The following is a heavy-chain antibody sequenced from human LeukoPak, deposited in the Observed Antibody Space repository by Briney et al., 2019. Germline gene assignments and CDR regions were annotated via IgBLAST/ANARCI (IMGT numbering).Heavy chain of an antibody. CDR3: ARSRDDDFWSGYRY. V-gene: IGHV3-21*01. J-gene: IGHJ4*02. Sequence: GGSLRLSCAASGFTFSTYSMSWVRQSPGKGLEWVSSISGSSSYIYYADSVKGRFTISRDNAKNSLYLQMNSLRAEDTAVYYCARSRDDDFWSGYRYWGQGTLVTVSS. CDR2: ISGSSSYI. CDR1: GFTFSTYS. D-gene: IGHD3-3*01.